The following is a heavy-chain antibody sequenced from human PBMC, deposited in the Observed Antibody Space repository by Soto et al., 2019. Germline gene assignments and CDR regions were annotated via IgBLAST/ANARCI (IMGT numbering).Heavy chain of an antibody. CDR2: INAGNGNT. V-gene: IGHV1-3*05. J-gene: IGHJ6*02. Sequence: QVQLVQSGAEEKKPGASVKVSCKASGYTFTSYAMHWVRQAPGQRLEWMGWINAGNGNTKYSQKFQGRVTITRDTSASTAYMALSSLRSEDTAVYYCARDLDTAMARVPLHYSSGMDVWGPGTTVTVSS. CDR3: ARDLDTAMARVPLHYSSGMDV. D-gene: IGHD5-18*01. CDR1: GYTFTSYA.